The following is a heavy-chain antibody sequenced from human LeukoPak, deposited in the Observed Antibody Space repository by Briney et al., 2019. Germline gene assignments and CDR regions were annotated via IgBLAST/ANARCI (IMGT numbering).Heavy chain of an antibody. V-gene: IGHV3-11*01. Sequence: GGSLRLSCAVSRLKISDYSMSWIRQSPGKGLERISSINNGGGVIQYADSVKGRFIVSRDNTKNSLYLEMNSLTADDTAVYFCVVQAGLTYDDISFDSWGQGTLVTVSS. CDR3: VVQAGLTYDDISFDS. D-gene: IGHD3-10*01. CDR1: RLKISDYS. CDR2: INNGGGVI. J-gene: IGHJ5*01.